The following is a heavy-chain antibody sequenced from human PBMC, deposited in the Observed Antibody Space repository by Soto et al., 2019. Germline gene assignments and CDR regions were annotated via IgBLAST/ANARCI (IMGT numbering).Heavy chain of an antibody. CDR2: IVVGSGNT. V-gene: IGHV1-58*01. J-gene: IGHJ4*02. D-gene: IGHD3-22*01. CDR3: AAVSLYYYDSSGYYYLNDPFDY. Sequence: SVKVSCKASGFTFTSSAVQWVRQARGQRLEWIGWIVVGSGNTNYAQKFQERVTITRDMSTSTAYMELSSLRSEDTAVYYCAAVSLYYYDSSGYYYLNDPFDYWGQGALVTVSS. CDR1: GFTFTSSA.